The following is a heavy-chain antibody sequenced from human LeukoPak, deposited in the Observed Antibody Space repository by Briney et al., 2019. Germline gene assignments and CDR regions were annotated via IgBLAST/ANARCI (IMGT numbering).Heavy chain of an antibody. D-gene: IGHD3-9*01. CDR3: AKGRLRYFDWSAFDI. CDR1: GFTFSSYW. V-gene: IGHV3-30*18. J-gene: IGHJ3*02. CDR2: ISYDGSDK. Sequence: GGSLRLSCAASGFTFSSYWMHWVRQARGKGLEWVAVISYDGSDKYYADSVKGRFTISRDNSKNTLYLQMNSLRAEDTAVYYCAKGRLRYFDWSAFDIWGQGTMVTVSS.